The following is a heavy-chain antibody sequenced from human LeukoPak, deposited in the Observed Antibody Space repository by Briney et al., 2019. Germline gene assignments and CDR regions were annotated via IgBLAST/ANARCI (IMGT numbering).Heavy chain of an antibody. D-gene: IGHD3-22*01. J-gene: IGHJ4*02. CDR1: GYTFTSYG. CDR3: ARDQDHYYDSSGYPYYFDY. Sequence: ASVKVSCKASGYTFTSYGISWVRQAPGQGLEWMGWISAYNGNTNYAQKLQGRVTMTTDTSTRTAYMELRSLRSDDTAVYYCARDQDHYYDSSGYPYYFDYWGQGTLVTVSS. V-gene: IGHV1-18*01. CDR2: ISAYNGNT.